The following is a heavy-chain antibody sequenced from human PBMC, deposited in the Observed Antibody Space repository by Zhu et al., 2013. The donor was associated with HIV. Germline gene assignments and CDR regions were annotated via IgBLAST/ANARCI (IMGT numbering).Heavy chain of an antibody. V-gene: IGHV1-2*02. D-gene: IGHD3-16*01. CDR2: IKPETGAT. CDR1: SFSVNPIY. Sequence: QSAAEVKXPGTSVRVSXGTSSFSVNPIYVNWVRLVPGQGLQWIGWIKPETGATKYAQKFQDRVTMTTNTSISTAYMELGGLRYDDTAIYYRASDVWEKALDIWGPGTILTVSS. CDR3: ASDVWEKALDI. J-gene: IGHJ3*02.